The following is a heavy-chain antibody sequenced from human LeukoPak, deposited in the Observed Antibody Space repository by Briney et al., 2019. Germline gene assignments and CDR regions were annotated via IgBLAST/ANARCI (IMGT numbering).Heavy chain of an antibody. CDR2: INAGNGNT. CDR1: GYTFTSYA. V-gene: IGHV1-3*01. CDR3: ARGQYSSGWYGIGY. J-gene: IGHJ4*02. Sequence: ASVKVSCKASGYTFTSYAMHWVRQAPGQRLEWMGWINAGNGNTKYSQKFQGRVTITRDTSASTAYMELSSLRSEVTAVYYCARGQYSSGWYGIGYWGQGTLVTVSS. D-gene: IGHD6-19*01.